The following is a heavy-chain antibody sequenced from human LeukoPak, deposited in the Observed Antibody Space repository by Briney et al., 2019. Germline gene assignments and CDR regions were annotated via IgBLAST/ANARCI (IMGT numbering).Heavy chain of an antibody. Sequence: SETLSLTCTVSGGSVSSYSWSWIRQPPGKGLEWIGSIYYSGSTNYNPSLKSRVTMSVDTSKNQFSLKMSSVIAADTAVYYCARHGGESIVAMILHAFDIRGQGTMVTVSS. D-gene: IGHD5-12*01. CDR2: IYYSGST. CDR3: ARHGGESIVAMILHAFDI. J-gene: IGHJ3*02. V-gene: IGHV4-59*08. CDR1: GGSVSSYS.